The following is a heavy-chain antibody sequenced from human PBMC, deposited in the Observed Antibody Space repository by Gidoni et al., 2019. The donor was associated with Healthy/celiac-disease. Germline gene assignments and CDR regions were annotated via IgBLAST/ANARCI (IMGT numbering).Heavy chain of an antibody. CDR3: ARDPLPTGTTSGMDV. CDR2: IYYSGST. V-gene: IGHV4-31*03. CDR1: GGSISSGGYY. J-gene: IGHJ6*02. Sequence: QVHLQESGPGLVKPSQTLSLTCTVSGGSISSGGYYWSWIRQHPGKGLEWIGYIYYSGSTYYNPSLKSRVTISVDTSKNQFSLKLSSVTAADTAVYYCARDPLPTGTTSGMDVWGQGTTVTVSS. D-gene: IGHD1-7*01.